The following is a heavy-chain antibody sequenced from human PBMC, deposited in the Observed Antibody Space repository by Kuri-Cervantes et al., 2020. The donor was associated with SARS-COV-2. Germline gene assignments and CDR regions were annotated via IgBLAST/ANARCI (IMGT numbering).Heavy chain of an antibody. CDR3: ARYGSGYQEDDAFDI. CDR2: IYYSGST. V-gene: IGHV4-59*12. J-gene: IGHJ3*02. Sequence: SETLSLTCTVSGGSISSYYWSWIRQPAGKGLEWIGYIYYSGSTNYNPSLKSRVTISVDTSKNQFSLKLSSVTAADTAVYYCARYGSGYQEDDAFDIWGQGTMVTVSS. D-gene: IGHD3-22*01. CDR1: GGSISSYY.